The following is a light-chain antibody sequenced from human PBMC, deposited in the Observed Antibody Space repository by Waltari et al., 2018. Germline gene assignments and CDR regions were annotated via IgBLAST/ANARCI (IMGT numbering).Light chain of an antibody. V-gene: IGLV3-1*01. J-gene: IGLJ2*01. CDR2: QDS. CDR1: KLGDKY. CDR3: QAWDSSTAVV. Sequence: SYELTQPPSVSVSPGQTASITCSGDKLGDKYACWYQQKPGQSPVLVIYQDSKRPSGIPERFSGSNSGNTATLTLSGNQARDEADYSCQAWDSSTAVVFGGGTKLTVL.